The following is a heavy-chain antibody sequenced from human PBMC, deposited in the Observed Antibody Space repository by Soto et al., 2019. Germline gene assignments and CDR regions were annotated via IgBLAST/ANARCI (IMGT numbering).Heavy chain of an antibody. CDR2: ISGSGGGK. CDR3: ARNWGIFDY. D-gene: IGHD7-27*01. J-gene: IGHJ4*02. Sequence: EVQLLESGGGLVQPGGSLRLSCEASGFTFSTSAMSWVRQAPGKGLEWVSTISGSGGGKYYADSVNGRLTISGDNSKNTLFLQMNSLRAEDTALYYCARNWGIFDYWGQGTLVTVSS. CDR1: GFTFSTSA. V-gene: IGHV3-23*01.